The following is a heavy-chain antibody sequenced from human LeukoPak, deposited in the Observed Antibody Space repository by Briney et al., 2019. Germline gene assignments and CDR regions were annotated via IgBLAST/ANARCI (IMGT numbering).Heavy chain of an antibody. CDR1: GGSISSGDYY. CDR2: IYYSGTT. Sequence: PSQTLSLTCTVSGGSISSGDYYWSWIRQPPGEGLEWIGYIYYSGTTYYNPSLKSRVTISGDTSKNQFSLKLSSVTAADTAVYYCAREGIYGDSSHYFDYWGQGTLVTVSS. J-gene: IGHJ4*02. V-gene: IGHV4-30-4*01. D-gene: IGHD4-17*01. CDR3: AREGIYGDSSHYFDY.